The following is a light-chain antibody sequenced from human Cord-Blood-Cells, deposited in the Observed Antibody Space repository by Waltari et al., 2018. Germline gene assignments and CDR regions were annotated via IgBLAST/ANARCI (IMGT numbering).Light chain of an antibody. CDR1: SSDFGSYNL. CDR2: EVS. J-gene: IGLJ2*01. CDR3: CSYAGSSTVV. Sequence: QSALTQPASVSGSPGQSITISCTGTSSDFGSYNLVSWYQQHPGKAPKLMIYEVSKRPSGVSNRFYGSKSGNTASLTISGLQAEDEADYYCCSYAGSSTVVFGGGTKLTVL. V-gene: IGLV2-23*02.